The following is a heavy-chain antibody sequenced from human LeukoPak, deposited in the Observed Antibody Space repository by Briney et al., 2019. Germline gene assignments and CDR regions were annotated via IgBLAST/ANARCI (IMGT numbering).Heavy chain of an antibody. J-gene: IGHJ4*02. Sequence: SVKVSCKASGGTFSSYAINWVRQAPGQGLEWMGGIITNFGTTNYAQKYQGRVTITADESTSTAYMELSSLRSEDTAVYYCASGDGYTYWGQGTLVTVSS. CDR2: IITNFGTT. CDR1: GGTFSSYA. V-gene: IGHV1-69*13. D-gene: IGHD5-24*01. CDR3: ASGDGYTY.